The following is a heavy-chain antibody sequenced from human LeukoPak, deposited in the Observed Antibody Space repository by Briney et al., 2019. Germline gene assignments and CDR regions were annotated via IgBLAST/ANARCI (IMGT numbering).Heavy chain of an antibody. CDR1: GFNFDDYT. CDR2: ISWAGDTT. D-gene: IGHD4-11*01. CDR3: AKDSDYSNYYYMDV. J-gene: IGHJ6*03. Sequence: GGSLRLSCAASGFNFDDYTMHWVRQAPGKGLEWVSLISWAGDTTYYEDSVKGRFTISRDNSKNSLYLQMNSLRTEDTALYYCAKDSDYSNYYYMDVWGRGTTVTVSS. V-gene: IGHV3-43*01.